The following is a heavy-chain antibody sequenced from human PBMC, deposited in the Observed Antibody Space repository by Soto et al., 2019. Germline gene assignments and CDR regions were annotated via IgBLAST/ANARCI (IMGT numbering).Heavy chain of an antibody. CDR3: AKDLLQGLVVGHEAFDI. V-gene: IGHV3-23*01. CDR1: GFTFTTYG. CDR2: ISASGDST. Sequence: EVQLLESGGGLVQPGGSLRLSCVASGFTFTTYGMNWVRHAPGKGLEWVSGISASGDSTFNADSVKGRFTISRDNSKNTRYRQMNSLRAEDTAVYYCAKDLLQGLVVGHEAFDIWGQGTMVTVSS. D-gene: IGHD6-19*01. J-gene: IGHJ3*02.